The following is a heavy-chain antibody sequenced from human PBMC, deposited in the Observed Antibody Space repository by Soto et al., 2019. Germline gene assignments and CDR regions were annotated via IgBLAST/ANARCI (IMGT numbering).Heavy chain of an antibody. CDR3: AKCGPPAPEAYYYYYMDV. V-gene: IGHV3-23*01. CDR1: GFTFSSYA. D-gene: IGHD2-21*01. Sequence: PGGSLRLSCAASGFTFSSYAMSWVRQAPGKGLEWVSAISGSGGSTYYADSVKGRFTISRDNSKNTLYLQMNSLRAEDTAVYYCAKCGPPAPEAYYYYYMDVWGKGTTVTVSS. J-gene: IGHJ6*03. CDR2: ISGSGGST.